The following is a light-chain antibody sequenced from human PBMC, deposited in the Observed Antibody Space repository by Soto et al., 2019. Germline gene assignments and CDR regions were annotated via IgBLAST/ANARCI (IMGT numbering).Light chain of an antibody. Sequence: QSVLTQPASVSGSTGQSITISCTGTSSDVGAFKYVSWYQQHPGKAPKVMIYEVNNRPSGVSHRFSGSKSGNTASLTISGLQAEDEADYYCSSYTRSSTLVFGGGTKLTVL. CDR3: SSYTRSSTLV. J-gene: IGLJ2*01. V-gene: IGLV2-14*01. CDR1: SSDVGAFKY. CDR2: EVN.